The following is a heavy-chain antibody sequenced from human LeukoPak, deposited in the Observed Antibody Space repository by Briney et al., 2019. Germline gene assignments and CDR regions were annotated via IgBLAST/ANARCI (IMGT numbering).Heavy chain of an antibody. D-gene: IGHD3-3*01. CDR1: GGSISSSSYY. J-gene: IGHJ6*03. Sequence: PSETLSLTCTVSGGSISSSSYYWGWIRQPPGKGLEWIGSIYYSGSTNYNPSLKSRVTISVDTSKNQFSLKLSSVTAADTAVYYCARKSRFLEWYHGDYYYYYYMDVWGKGATVTVSS. V-gene: IGHV4-39*07. CDR2: IYYSGST. CDR3: ARKSRFLEWYHGDYYYYYYMDV.